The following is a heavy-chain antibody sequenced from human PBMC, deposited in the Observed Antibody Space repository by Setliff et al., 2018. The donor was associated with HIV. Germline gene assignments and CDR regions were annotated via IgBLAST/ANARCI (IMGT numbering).Heavy chain of an antibody. CDR3: ARAQMHRGVVAWSLYYFDY. CDR2: IYFTGSS. CDR1: GGSISTYY. D-gene: IGHD3-10*01. V-gene: IGHV4-59*01. Sequence: SETLSLTCTVSGGSISTYYWSWIRQPPGKGLEWIGSIYFTGSSDNNPSLKTRVTLSVDTSKHQFSLKLSSVTAADTAVYYCARAQMHRGVVAWSLYYFDYWGQGALVTVSS. J-gene: IGHJ4*02.